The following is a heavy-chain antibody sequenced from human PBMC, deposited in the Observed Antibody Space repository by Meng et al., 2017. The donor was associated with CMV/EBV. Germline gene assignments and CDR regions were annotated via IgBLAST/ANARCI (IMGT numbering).Heavy chain of an antibody. CDR2: ISSSGSTI. Sequence: GESLKISCAASGFTFSIYEMNWVRQAPGKGLEWVSYISSSGSTIYYADSVKGRFTISRDNAKNSLYLQMNSLRAEDTAVYYCAREGLWSSSSYYYGMDVWGQGTTVTVSS. J-gene: IGHJ6*02. CDR3: AREGLWSSSSYYYGMDV. CDR1: GFTFSIYE. D-gene: IGHD6-6*01. V-gene: IGHV3-48*03.